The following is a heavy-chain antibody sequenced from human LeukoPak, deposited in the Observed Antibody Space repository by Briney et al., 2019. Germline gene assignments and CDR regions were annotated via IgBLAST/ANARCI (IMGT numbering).Heavy chain of an antibody. D-gene: IGHD4-17*01. CDR3: AKPGDDGPHYFDY. Sequence: GGSLRLSCAASGFTFSTYALSWVRQAPGKGLEWVSAISNSGGSTYYADSVQGRFTISRDNSKNTLYLQMNTLRAEDTAVYYCAKPGDDGPHYFDYNGQGTLVTVTS. CDR1: GFTFSTYA. V-gene: IGHV3-23*01. CDR2: ISNSGGST. J-gene: IGHJ4*02.